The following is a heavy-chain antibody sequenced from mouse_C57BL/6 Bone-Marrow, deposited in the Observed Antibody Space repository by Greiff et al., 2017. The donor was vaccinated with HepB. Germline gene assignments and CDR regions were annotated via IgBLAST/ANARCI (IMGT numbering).Heavy chain of an antibody. J-gene: IGHJ1*03. V-gene: IGHV2-9-1*01. CDR1: GFSLTSYA. Sequence: VQLKESGPGLVAPSQSLSITCTVSGFSLTSYAISWVRQPPGKGLEWLGVIWTGGGTNYNSAIKSRLSISKDNSKSQVFLKMNSLQTDDTARYYCARHYYGRFYGYFDVWGTGTTVTVSS. CDR2: IWTGGGT. CDR3: ARHYYGRFYGYFDV. D-gene: IGHD1-1*01.